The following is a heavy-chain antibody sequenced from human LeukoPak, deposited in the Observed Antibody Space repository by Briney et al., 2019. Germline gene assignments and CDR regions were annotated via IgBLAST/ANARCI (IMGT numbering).Heavy chain of an antibody. J-gene: IGHJ4*02. Sequence: PSQTLSLTCTVSGGSISRGGYYWSWIRHHPGKGLEWIGYIYYGGSAYYNPSLKSRVTISVATSQNQFSLDLSSVTAADTAVYYCARGNGYSCDYWGQGTLVTVSS. CDR2: IYYGGSA. V-gene: IGHV4-31*03. CDR3: ARGNGYSCDY. CDR1: GGSISRGGYY. D-gene: IGHD5-24*01.